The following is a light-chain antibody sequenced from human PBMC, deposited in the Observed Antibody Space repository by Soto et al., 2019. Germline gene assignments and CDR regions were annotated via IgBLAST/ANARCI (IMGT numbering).Light chain of an antibody. CDR2: DAA. V-gene: IGKV3-11*01. Sequence: EIVLTQSPATLSLSPGERATLSCRASQSVSSYLAWYQQKPGQAPRLLIYDAANRATGIPARFGGSGSGTDFTLTFSSLEPEDFAVYYCQQRSNSFGGGTKVDIK. CDR1: QSVSSY. CDR3: QQRSNS. J-gene: IGKJ4*01.